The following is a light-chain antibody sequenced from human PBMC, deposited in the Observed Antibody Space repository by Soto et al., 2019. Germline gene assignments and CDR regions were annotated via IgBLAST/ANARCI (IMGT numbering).Light chain of an antibody. CDR1: SSDIGGYSY. J-gene: IGLJ2*01. CDR3: SSYTSSSTRVL. CDR2: DVT. Sequence: QSALTQPASVSGSPGQSIAISCTGTSSDIGGYSYVSWYQHHPGKPPKFIIYDVTNRPSGVSDRFSGSKSGNTASLTISGLQAGDEAVYFCSSYTSSSTRVLFGGGTKVTVL. V-gene: IGLV2-14*03.